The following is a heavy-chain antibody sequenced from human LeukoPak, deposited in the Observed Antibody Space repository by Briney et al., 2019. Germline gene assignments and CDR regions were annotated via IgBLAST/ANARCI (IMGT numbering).Heavy chain of an antibody. D-gene: IGHD6-19*01. V-gene: IGHV3-30-3*01. Sequence: GGSLRLSCAASGFTFSSYAMHWVRQAPGKGLEWVAVISYDGSNKYYADSVKGRFTIPRDNSKNTLYLQMNSLRAEDTAVYYCAREAVAIGWTFDYWGQGTLVTVSS. J-gene: IGHJ4*02. CDR3: AREAVAIGWTFDY. CDR2: ISYDGSNK. CDR1: GFTFSSYA.